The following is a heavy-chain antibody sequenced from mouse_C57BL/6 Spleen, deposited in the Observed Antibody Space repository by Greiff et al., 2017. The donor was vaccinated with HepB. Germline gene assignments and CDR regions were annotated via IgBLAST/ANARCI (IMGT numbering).Heavy chain of an antibody. CDR2: INPSSGYT. Sequence: QVQLQQSGAALANPGASVKLSCKALGSTFTSFWLHWVTQRPGQGLEWIGYINPSSGYTKYNQKFKDKATFTADKASSTAYMQLSSLTYEDSAVYYCARSHDYGSSSPAWFAYWGQLTLVTVSA. CDR1: GSTFTSFW. J-gene: IGHJ3*01. V-gene: IGHV1-7*01. CDR3: ARSHDYGSSSPAWFAY. D-gene: IGHD1-1*01.